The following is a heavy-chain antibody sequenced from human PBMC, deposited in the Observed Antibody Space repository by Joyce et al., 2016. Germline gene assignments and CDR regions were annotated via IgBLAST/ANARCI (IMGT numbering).Heavy chain of an antibody. CDR1: GYTFIVYY. CDR2: INPHSGCT. CDR3: ARDSRPIAARTAGALY. J-gene: IGHJ4*02. Sequence: QVQLVQSGTEMKKPGASVKVSCKASGYTFIVYYLHWVRQAPGQGLEWMGWINPHSGCTIYAQKFQGRITMTRDTSISTVYMELSSLRSDDTAIYYCARDSRPIAARTAGALYWGQGTLVTVSS. D-gene: IGHD6-6*01. V-gene: IGHV1-2*02.